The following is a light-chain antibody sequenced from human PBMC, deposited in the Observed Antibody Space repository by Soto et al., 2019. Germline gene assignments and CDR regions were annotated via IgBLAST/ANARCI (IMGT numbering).Light chain of an antibody. CDR3: QQYSNWAPIT. V-gene: IGKV3-15*01. J-gene: IGKJ3*01. Sequence: EIVMTQSPATLSVSPGERATLSCRAGQSVSSDLAWFQQTPGQAPRLLIYGASTRATGIPARFSGSGSGTEFTLTISSLQSEDFAVYYCQQYSNWAPITFGPGTKVDIK. CDR1: QSVSSD. CDR2: GAS.